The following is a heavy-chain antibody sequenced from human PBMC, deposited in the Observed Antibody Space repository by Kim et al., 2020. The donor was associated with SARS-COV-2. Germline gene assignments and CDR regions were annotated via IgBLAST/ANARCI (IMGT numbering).Heavy chain of an antibody. Sequence: SETLSLTCTVSGGSISSSSYYWGWIRQPPGKGLEWIGSIYYSGSTYYNPSLKSRVTISVDTSKNQFSLKLSSVTAADTAVYYCARHHSYGETSYWGQGTLVTVSS. CDR2: IYYSGST. J-gene: IGHJ4*02. CDR3: ARHHSYGETSY. V-gene: IGHV4-39*01. D-gene: IGHD5-18*01. CDR1: GGSISSSSYY.